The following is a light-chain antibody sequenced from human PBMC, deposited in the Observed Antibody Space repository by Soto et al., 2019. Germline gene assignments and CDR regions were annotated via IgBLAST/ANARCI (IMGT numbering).Light chain of an antibody. V-gene: IGKV3-20*01. CDR1: QSFNSNY. Sequence: ENVLTQSPGTLSLSPGDRATLSCRASQSFNSNYLVWYQQKPGQAPRLLIYGASSRATGIPDRFSGSGSGTDFTLTISRLEPEDFAVYYCQLYDNSPLYTFGQGTKLEIK. J-gene: IGKJ2*01. CDR3: QLYDNSPLYT. CDR2: GAS.